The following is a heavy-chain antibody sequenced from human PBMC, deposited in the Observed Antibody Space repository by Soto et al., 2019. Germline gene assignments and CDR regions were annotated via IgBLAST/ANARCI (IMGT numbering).Heavy chain of an antibody. CDR2: IIPIFGTA. CDR1: GGTFSSYA. V-gene: IGHV1-69*06. J-gene: IGHJ3*02. Sequence: GASVKVSCKASGGTFSSYAISWVRQAPGQGLEWMGGIIPIFGTANYAQKFQGRVTITADKSTSTAYMELSSLRSEDTAVYYCAGSESYGEGHAFDIWGQGTMVTVSS. CDR3: AGSESYGEGHAFDI. D-gene: IGHD1-26*01.